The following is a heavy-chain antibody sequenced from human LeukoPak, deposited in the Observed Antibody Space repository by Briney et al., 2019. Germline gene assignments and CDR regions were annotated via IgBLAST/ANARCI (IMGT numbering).Heavy chain of an antibody. Sequence: PGGSLRLSCAASGFTFSSYSMNWVRQAPGKGLEWVSSSSSSSSYIYYADSVKGRFTISRDNAKNSLYLQMNSLRAEDTAVYYCARDMGYDSSGYWVHGMDVWGQGTTVTVSS. J-gene: IGHJ6*02. CDR3: ARDMGYDSSGYWVHGMDV. D-gene: IGHD3-22*01. V-gene: IGHV3-21*01. CDR1: GFTFSSYS. CDR2: SSSSSSYI.